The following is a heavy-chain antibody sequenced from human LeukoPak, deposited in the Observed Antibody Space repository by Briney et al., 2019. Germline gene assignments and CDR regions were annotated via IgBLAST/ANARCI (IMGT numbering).Heavy chain of an antibody. V-gene: IGHV3-21*04. Sequence: GGSLRLSCAASGFTFSSYSMNWVRQAPGKGLEWVSSISSSSSYIYYADSVKGRFTISRDNSKNTPYLQMNSLRAEDTAVYYCARVRRTALGEPFDYWGQGTLVTVSS. J-gene: IGHJ4*02. CDR3: ARVRRTALGEPFDY. CDR2: ISSSSSYI. D-gene: IGHD1-26*01. CDR1: GFTFSSYS.